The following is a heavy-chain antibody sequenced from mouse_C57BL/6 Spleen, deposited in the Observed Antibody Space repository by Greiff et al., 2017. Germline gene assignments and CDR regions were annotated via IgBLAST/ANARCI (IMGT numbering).Heavy chain of an antibody. CDR3: ARGREGGY. V-gene: IGHV1-59*01. CDR2: IDPSDSYT. CDR1: GYTFTSYW. J-gene: IGHJ2*01. Sequence: QVQLQQPGAELVRPGTSVKLSCKASGYTFTSYWMHWVKQRPGQGLEWIGVIDPSDSYTNDNQKFKGKATLTVDTSSSTAYMQLSSLTAEDSAVYYCARGREGGYWGKGTTLTVAS.